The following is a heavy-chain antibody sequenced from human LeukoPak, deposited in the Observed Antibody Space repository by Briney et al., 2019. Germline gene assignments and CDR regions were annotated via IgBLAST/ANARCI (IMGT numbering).Heavy chain of an antibody. D-gene: IGHD3-10*01. CDR2: TYYRSKWYN. CDR3: ARDRIIGIGPRNWFDP. V-gene: IGHV6-1*01. Sequence: SQTLSLTCAISGDSVPSNSAAWNWIRQSPSRGLEWLGRTYYRSKWYNDYAVSVKSRITINPDTSKNQLSLQLNSVTPEDTAVYYCARDRIIGIGPRNWFDPWGQGTLVTVSS. CDR1: GDSVPSNSAA. J-gene: IGHJ5*02.